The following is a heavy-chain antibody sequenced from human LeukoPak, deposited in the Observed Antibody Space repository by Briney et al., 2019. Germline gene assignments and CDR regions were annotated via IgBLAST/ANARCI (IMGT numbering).Heavy chain of an antibody. D-gene: IGHD3-10*01. CDR1: GGSFSGYY. CDR3: ASPGSGRHAFDI. V-gene: IGHV4-34*01. J-gene: IGHJ3*02. CDR2: ISHSGST. Sequence: SETPSLTCAVYGGSFSGYYWSWIRQPPGKGLEWIGEISHSGSTNYNPSLKSRVTISVDTSKNQFSLKLSSVTAADTAVYYCASPGSGRHAFDIWGQGTMVTVSS.